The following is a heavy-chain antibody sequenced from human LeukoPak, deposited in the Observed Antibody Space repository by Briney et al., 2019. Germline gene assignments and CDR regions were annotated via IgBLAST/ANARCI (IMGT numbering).Heavy chain of an antibody. CDR1: GGTFSSYA. V-gene: IGHV1-69*05. J-gene: IGHJ4*02. Sequence: SVKVSCKAYGGTFSSYAISWVRQAPGQGLEWLGGIIPIFGTANYAQKFQGRVTITTDESTSTAYMELSSLRSEDTAVYYCASVIVVVPAAARFDTEYYFDYWGQGTLVTVSS. D-gene: IGHD2-2*01. CDR3: ASVIVVVPAAARFDTEYYFDY. CDR2: IIPIFGTA.